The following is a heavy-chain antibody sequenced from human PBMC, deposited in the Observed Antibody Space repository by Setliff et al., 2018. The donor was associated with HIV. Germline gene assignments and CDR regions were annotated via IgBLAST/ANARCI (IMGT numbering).Heavy chain of an antibody. V-gene: IGHV3-66*01. CDR3: ARDQVANYYGSGIDY. CDR2: IGTAGDT. CDR1: GFTLTDYT. D-gene: IGHD3-10*01. J-gene: IGHJ4*02. Sequence: GGSLRLSCAASGFTLTDYTMNWVRQAPGKGLEWVSHIGTAGDTYYADSVKGRFTISRDNSKNTLYLQMNSLRAEDTAVYYCARDQVANYYGSGIDYWGQGTLVTVSS.